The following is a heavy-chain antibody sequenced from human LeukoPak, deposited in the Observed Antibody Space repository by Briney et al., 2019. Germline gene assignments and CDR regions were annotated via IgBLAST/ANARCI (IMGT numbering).Heavy chain of an antibody. V-gene: IGHV3-74*01. CDR3: AREADGAHNWYLDL. Sequence: GGTLRLSCAASGFTFSDYWMHWVRQVPGKGLVWVARILNDGSATTYADFVKGRFTISRDNAKNTLYLQMNSLRVEDTAVYYCAREADGAHNWYLDLWGRGTLVPVSS. D-gene: IGHD4/OR15-4a*01. CDR2: ILNDGSAT. J-gene: IGHJ2*01. CDR1: GFTFSDYW.